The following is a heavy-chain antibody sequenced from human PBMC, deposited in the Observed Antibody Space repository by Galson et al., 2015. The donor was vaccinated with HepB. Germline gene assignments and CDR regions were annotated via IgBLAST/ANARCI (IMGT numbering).Heavy chain of an antibody. D-gene: IGHD3-22*01. CDR3: ARSHDSSGFYYYGMDV. V-gene: IGHV4-39*07. CDR1: GGSISTTGYY. CDR2: VSYSGSP. Sequence: LSLTCTVSGGSISTTGYYWGWIRQIPGKGLEWIGSVSYSGSPYHNPSLKGRVTTSVDTSKTQFSLKLSSVTAADTAVYYCARSHDSSGFYYYGMDVWGQGTTVTVSS. J-gene: IGHJ6*02.